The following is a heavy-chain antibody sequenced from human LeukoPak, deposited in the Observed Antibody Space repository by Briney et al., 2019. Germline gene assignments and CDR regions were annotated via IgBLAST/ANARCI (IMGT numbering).Heavy chain of an antibody. D-gene: IGHD3-16*01. CDR1: GFTFSSYA. V-gene: IGHV3-48*01. Sequence: PGGSLRLSCAASGFTFSSYAMHWVRQAPGKGLEWVSYISSTSSTIYYGDSVKGRFTISRDNAKNSLYLQINSLRAEDTAVYYCARGSIDGGYYFDYWGQGTLVTVSS. CDR3: ARGSIDGGYYFDY. CDR2: ISSTSSTI. J-gene: IGHJ4*02.